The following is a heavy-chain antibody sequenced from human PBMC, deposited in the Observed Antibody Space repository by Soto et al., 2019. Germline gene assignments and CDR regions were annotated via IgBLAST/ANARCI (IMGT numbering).Heavy chain of an antibody. Sequence: DVQLVESGGVVVKAGGSLRLSCVGSGFTFSSYNMHWVRQGAGKGLEWVSCISASSTYIHYADSVKGQFTISTDNANNSLYPHMNSMIATDTAVYSCACNGTLYDSVGSRDYWGQGTLVTVSS. CDR2: ISASSTYI. CDR3: ACNGTLYDSVGSRDY. CDR1: GFTFSSYN. D-gene: IGHD3-22*01. V-gene: IGHV3-21*01. J-gene: IGHJ4*02.